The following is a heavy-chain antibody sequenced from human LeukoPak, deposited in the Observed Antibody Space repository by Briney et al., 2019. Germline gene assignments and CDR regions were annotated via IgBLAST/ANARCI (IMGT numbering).Heavy chain of an antibody. Sequence: ASVKVSCKASGYTFTSYYMHWVRQAPGQGLEWMGWMIPNSGNTGYAQKFQGRVTITRNTSISTAYMELSSLRSEDTAVYYCARGHCSSTSCYGGNYYYYYYMDVWGKGTTVTVSS. CDR3: ARGHCSSTSCYGGNYYYYYYMDV. V-gene: IGHV1-8*03. J-gene: IGHJ6*03. CDR1: GYTFTSYY. CDR2: MIPNSGNT. D-gene: IGHD2-2*01.